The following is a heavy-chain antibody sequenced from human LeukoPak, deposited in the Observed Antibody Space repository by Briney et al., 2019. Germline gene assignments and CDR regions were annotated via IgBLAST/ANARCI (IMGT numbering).Heavy chain of an antibody. CDR2: ISNVGNYK. V-gene: IGHV3-30*04. J-gene: IGHJ1*01. Sequence: PGGSLRLSCAPSGSAPISYAMHWVRQAHDEGLEWVGVISNVGNYKNYPDSVKGRFTISRDNSKTSLYLQMNSLRPEDTAVYNCASGSRLVPNAEYLQHWRQGTLVTVSS. D-gene: IGHD3-22*01. CDR1: GSAPISYA. CDR3: ASGSRLVPNAEYLQH.